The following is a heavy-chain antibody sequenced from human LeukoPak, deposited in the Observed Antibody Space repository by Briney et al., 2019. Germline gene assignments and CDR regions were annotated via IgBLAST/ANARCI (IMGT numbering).Heavy chain of an antibody. CDR3: AKVPYSDYGSGRPPFMDV. J-gene: IGHJ6*02. CDR1: GFTFSNYA. D-gene: IGHD3-10*01. V-gene: IGHV3-23*01. CDR2: ISGGGGDT. Sequence: GGSLRLSCAASGFTFSNYAMTWVRQAPGRGLEWVSTISGGGGDTYYADSAKGRFTIPRDNSKNTLYLKMNSLRAEDTAIHYCAKVPYSDYGSGRPPFMDVWGQGTTVAVSS.